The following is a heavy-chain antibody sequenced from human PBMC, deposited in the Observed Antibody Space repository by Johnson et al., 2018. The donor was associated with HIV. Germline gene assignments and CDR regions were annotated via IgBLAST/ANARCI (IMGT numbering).Heavy chain of an antibody. V-gene: IGHV3-15*01. D-gene: IGHD6-19*01. CDR2: IKSKTDGGTT. Sequence: MLLVESGGGVVQPGRSLSLSCAASGFTFSSYAMHWVRQAPGKGLEWVGRIKSKTDGGTTDYAAPVKGRFTISRDDSKNTLYLQMNSLKTEDTAVYYCTTISQWLVPGTFDIWGQGTMVTVSS. J-gene: IGHJ3*02. CDR1: GFTFSSYA. CDR3: TTISQWLVPGTFDI.